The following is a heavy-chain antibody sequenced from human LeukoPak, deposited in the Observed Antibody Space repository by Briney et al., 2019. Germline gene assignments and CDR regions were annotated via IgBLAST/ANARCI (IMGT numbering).Heavy chain of an antibody. CDR2: IYTSGST. CDR1: GGSISSYY. D-gene: IGHD6-13*01. CDR3: ARRMAAAGIGIYFDY. Sequence: SSETLSLTCTVSGGSISSYYWSWIRRPAGKGLEWIGRIYTSGSTKYNPSLKSRVTMSADTSKNQFSLKLSSVTAADTAVYYCARRMAAAGIGIYFDYWGQGTLVTVSS. J-gene: IGHJ4*02. V-gene: IGHV4-4*07.